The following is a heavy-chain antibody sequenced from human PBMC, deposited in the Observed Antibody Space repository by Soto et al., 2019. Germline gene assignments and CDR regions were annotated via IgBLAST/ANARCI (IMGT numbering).Heavy chain of an antibody. CDR1: GFALSNFA. D-gene: IGHD6-13*01. J-gene: IGHJ4*02. V-gene: IGHV3-23*01. CDR2: IGSGSRGT. Sequence: EAQLLESGGGLVQPGGSLRLSCAASGFALSNFAMSWVRQAPGKGLEWVSAIGSGSRGTHYAESVEDRFTISRDDSKNTLYLQVNSLTAADTAVYYCAAPRAAVPPTRYFDSWGQGTPVTVSP. CDR3: AAPRAAVPPTRYFDS.